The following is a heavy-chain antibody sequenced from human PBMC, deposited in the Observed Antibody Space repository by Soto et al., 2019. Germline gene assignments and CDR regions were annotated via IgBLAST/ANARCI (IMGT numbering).Heavy chain of an antibody. D-gene: IGHD3-22*01. CDR2: VSGSGSTT. V-gene: IGHV3-23*01. J-gene: IGHJ4*02. CDR3: ARDPRYYDSWGYYDY. Sequence: EVQLLESGGGLVQPGGSLRLSCAASGFSFTTYAMGWVRQAPGKGLEWVSAVSGSGSTTYYADSVKGRFIISRNNAKTTAYLDMNSLRAEDTAVYYCARDPRYYDSWGYYDYWGQGTLVTVSS. CDR1: GFSFTTYA.